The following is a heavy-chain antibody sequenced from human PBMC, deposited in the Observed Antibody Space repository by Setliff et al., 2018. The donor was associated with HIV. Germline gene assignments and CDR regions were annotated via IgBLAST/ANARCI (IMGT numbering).Heavy chain of an antibody. CDR3: ARYTYYYDSSGPPRAFDI. V-gene: IGHV4-34*01. CDR1: GGSFSGYY. CDR2: INHSGST. J-gene: IGHJ3*02. D-gene: IGHD3-22*01. Sequence: PSETLSLTCAVYGGSFSGYYWSWIRQPPGKGLEWIGEINHSGSTNYNPSLKSRVTISVDTSKNQFSLKLSSVTAADTAVYYCARYTYYYDSSGPPRAFDIWGQGTMVTVS.